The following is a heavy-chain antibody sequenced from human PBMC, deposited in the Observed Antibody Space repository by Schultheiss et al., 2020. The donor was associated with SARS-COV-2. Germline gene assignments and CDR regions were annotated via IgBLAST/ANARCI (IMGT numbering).Heavy chain of an antibody. CDR1: GDTISDYF. V-gene: IGHV4-59*01. CDR3: ARGYGAANGMDV. Sequence: SETLSLTCAVSGDTISDYFWSWIRQPPGKGLEWIGYIYYSGSTNYNPSLKSRVTISGDTSRKQFSLKLSSVTAADTAVYYCARGYGAANGMDVWGQGTAVTVSS. J-gene: IGHJ6*02. CDR2: IYYSGST. D-gene: IGHD4/OR15-4a*01.